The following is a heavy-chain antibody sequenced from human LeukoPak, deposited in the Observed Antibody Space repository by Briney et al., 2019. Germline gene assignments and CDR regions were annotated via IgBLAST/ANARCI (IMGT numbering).Heavy chain of an antibody. CDR2: TYTSGST. V-gene: IGHV4-4*07. D-gene: IGHD1-26*01. J-gene: IGHJ4*02. Sequence: PSETLSLTCTASGGSISSYYWSWIRQPAGKGLEWIGRTYTSGSTNYNASLMSRVSMSIDTSKNQFSLKLSSVTAADTAVFYCARENSGSYREFDYWGQGTLVTVSS. CDR1: GGSISSYY. CDR3: ARENSGSYREFDY.